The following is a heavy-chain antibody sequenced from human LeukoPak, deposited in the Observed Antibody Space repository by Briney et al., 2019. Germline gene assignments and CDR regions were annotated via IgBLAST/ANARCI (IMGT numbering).Heavy chain of an antibody. Sequence: SETLSLTCAVYGGSFSSYYWSWIRQPPGKGLEWIGEINHSGSTNYNPSLKSRVTISVDTSKNQFSLKLSSVTAADTAVYYCARPTGVGAFDIWGQGTMVTVSS. CDR2: INHSGST. J-gene: IGHJ3*02. D-gene: IGHD1-14*01. CDR1: GGSFSSYY. CDR3: ARPTGVGAFDI. V-gene: IGHV4-34*01.